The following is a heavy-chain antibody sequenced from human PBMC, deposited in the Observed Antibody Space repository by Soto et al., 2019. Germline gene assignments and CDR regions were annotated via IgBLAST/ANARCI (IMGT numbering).Heavy chain of an antibody. D-gene: IGHD3-3*01. Sequence: ASVKVSCKASGGTFSSYAISWVRQAPGQGLEWMGGIIPIFGTANYAQKFQGRVTITADESTSTAYMELSSLRSEDTAVYYCASPSYYDFWSGPPGYYGMDVWGQGTTVTVSS. J-gene: IGHJ6*02. V-gene: IGHV1-69*13. CDR2: IIPIFGTA. CDR1: GGTFSSYA. CDR3: ASPSYYDFWSGPPGYYGMDV.